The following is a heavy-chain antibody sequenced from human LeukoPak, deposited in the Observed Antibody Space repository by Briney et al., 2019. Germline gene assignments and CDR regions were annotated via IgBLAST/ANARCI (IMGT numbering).Heavy chain of an antibody. V-gene: IGHV3-30*04. J-gene: IGHJ3*02. D-gene: IGHD4-23*01. CDR3: ASFGGNDALDI. Sequence: AGGSLRLSCAASGFTFSSYVMHWVRQAPGKGLEWVALISYDGSKKYYAGSVKGRFTISRDNSRNTLYLQMNSLRVEDTAVYSCASFGGNDALDIWGQGTMVTVSS. CDR1: GFTFSSYV. CDR2: ISYDGSKK.